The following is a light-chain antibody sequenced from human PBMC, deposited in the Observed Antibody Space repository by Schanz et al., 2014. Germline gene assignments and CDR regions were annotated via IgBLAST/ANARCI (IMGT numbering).Light chain of an antibody. CDR2: GAS. Sequence: EIVLTQSPGTLSLSPGDRASLSCRASQTVSSSYLAWYQQKPGQAPRLLIYGASRRAPGIPDRFSGSGSGSDFTLTISSLQSEDFAVYYCQQYVNWPYTFGQGTKLDIK. V-gene: IGKV3-20*01. J-gene: IGKJ2*01. CDR1: QTVSSSY. CDR3: QQYVNWPYT.